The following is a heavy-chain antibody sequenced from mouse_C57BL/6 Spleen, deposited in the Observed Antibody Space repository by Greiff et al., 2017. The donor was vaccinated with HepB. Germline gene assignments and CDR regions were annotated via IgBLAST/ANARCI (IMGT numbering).Heavy chain of an antibody. Sequence: EVKLEESGGGLVKPGGSLKLSCAASGFTFSDYGMHWVRQAPEKGLEWVAYISSGSSTIYYADTVKGRYTISRDNAKNTMFLQMTSLRSEDTAMYYCARSLTGRRYFDVWGTGTTVTVSS. CDR2: ISSGSSTI. V-gene: IGHV5-17*01. D-gene: IGHD4-1*01. CDR3: ARSLTGRRYFDV. CDR1: GFTFSDYG. J-gene: IGHJ1*03.